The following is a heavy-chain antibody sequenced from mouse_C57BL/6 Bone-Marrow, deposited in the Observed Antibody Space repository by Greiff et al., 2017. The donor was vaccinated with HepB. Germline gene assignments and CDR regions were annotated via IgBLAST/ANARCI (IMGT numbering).Heavy chain of an antibody. CDR3: AISVVAPYYFDY. Sequence: EVQLQQSGPELVKPGASVKISCKASGYSFTGYYMNWVKQSPEKSLEWIGEINPSTGGTTYNQKFKAKATLTVDKSSSTAYMQLKSLTSEDSAVYYCAISVVAPYYFDYWGQGTTLTVSS. V-gene: IGHV1-42*01. J-gene: IGHJ2*01. CDR2: INPSTGGT. CDR1: GYSFTGYY. D-gene: IGHD1-1*01.